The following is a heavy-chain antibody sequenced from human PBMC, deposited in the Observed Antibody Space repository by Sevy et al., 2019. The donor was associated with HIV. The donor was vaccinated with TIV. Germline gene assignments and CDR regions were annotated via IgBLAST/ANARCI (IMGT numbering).Heavy chain of an antibody. CDR2: IYHSGST. V-gene: IGHV4-4*02. CDR3: ARGGETPRGFDP. J-gene: IGHJ5*02. Sequence: SKTLSLTCAVSGGSIISVNWWHWVRQSPGKGLEWIGEIYHSGSTNYNPSLKSRVTISVDNSKNQSSLNLYSVTAADTAVYYCARGGETPRGFDPWGQGSLVTVSS. D-gene: IGHD3-16*01. CDR1: GGSIISVNW.